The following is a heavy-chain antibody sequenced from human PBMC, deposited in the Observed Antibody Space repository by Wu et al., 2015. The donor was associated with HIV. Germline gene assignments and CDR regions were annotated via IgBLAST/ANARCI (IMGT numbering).Heavy chain of an antibody. CDR3: VRGLYGGSPYNYFDP. CDR1: GYTFIGYY. CDR2: INPERGAT. V-gene: IGHV1-2*02. D-gene: IGHD1-26*01. J-gene: IGHJ5*02. Sequence: QVQLVQSGAEMKKPGASVKVSCKASGYTFIGYYLHWVRRAPGQGLEWVGWINPERGATEYAKKFQGRVTMSTDTSTNTAYMDLKNLKSDDTAVFYCVRGLYGGSPYNYFDPWGQGTLVTVSS.